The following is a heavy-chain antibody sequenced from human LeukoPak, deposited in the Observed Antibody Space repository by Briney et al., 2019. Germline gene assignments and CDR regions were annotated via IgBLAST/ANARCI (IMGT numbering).Heavy chain of an antibody. V-gene: IGHV4-38-2*02. Sequence: SETLSLTCTVSGYFISSGYYWGWIRQPPGKGLEWIGSIFRSGSTFTNPSLKSRVTISMDTSNNQFSLKLNFVTAADTAVYYCASGRYGALTGAGDFQHWGQGTLATVSS. CDR3: ASGRYGALTGAGDFQH. J-gene: IGHJ1*01. D-gene: IGHD6-19*01. CDR2: IFRSGST. CDR1: GYFISSGYY.